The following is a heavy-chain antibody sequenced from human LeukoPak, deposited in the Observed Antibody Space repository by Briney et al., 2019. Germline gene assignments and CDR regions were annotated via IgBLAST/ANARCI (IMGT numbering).Heavy chain of an antibody. Sequence: PGRSLRLSCAASGFTFSSYAMHWVRQAPGKGLEWVAVISYDGSNKYYADSVKGRFTISRDNSKNTLYLQMNSLRAEDTAVYYCVKDHLAYCGGDCYSRFGDYWGQGTLVTVSS. CDR2: ISYDGSNK. J-gene: IGHJ4*02. D-gene: IGHD2-21*01. CDR1: GFTFSSYA. V-gene: IGHV3-30-3*01. CDR3: VKDHLAYCGGDCYSRFGDY.